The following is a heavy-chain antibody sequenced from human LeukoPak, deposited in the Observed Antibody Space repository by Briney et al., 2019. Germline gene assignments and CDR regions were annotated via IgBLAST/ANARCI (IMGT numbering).Heavy chain of an antibody. D-gene: IGHD3-3*01. J-gene: IGHJ1*01. CDR1: GFTFSSYA. V-gene: IGHV3-23*01. CDR2: ISGSGGST. Sequence: GGSLRLSCAASGFTFSSYAMNWVRQAPGKGLEWVSTISGSGGSTYYADSVKGRFTISRDNSKNTLYLQMNSLGAEDTAVYYCAKGYDFWSGYTQYFQHWGQGTLVTVSS. CDR3: AKGYDFWSGYTQYFQH.